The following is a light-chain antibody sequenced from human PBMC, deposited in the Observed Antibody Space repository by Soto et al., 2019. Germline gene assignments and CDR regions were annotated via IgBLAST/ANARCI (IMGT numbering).Light chain of an antibody. CDR2: WAS. CDR1: HSILYSSNNMND. V-gene: IGKV4-1*01. CDR3: KQYSRIHPLT. J-gene: IGKJ4*01. Sequence: DIVRTQSPDSLAVSLGERATINCKSSHSILYSSNNMNDLAWYQQKPGQPPKLLIYWASTRESGVPDRFSGSGSGTDFTLTISSLQAEDVAVYYGKQYSRIHPLTFGGGTKVAIK.